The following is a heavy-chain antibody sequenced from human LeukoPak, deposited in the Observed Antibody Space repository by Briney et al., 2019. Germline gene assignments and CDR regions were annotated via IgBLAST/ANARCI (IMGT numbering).Heavy chain of an antibody. D-gene: IGHD3-22*01. CDR2: IYYSGST. CDR1: GGSISGDY. Sequence: PSETLSLTCTVSGGSISGDYWSWIRQPPGKGLEWIGYIYYSGSTNYNPSLKSRVTISVDTSKNQFSLKLSSVTAADTAVYYCARSLIVAYYFNYWGQGTLVTVSS. V-gene: IGHV4-59*08. CDR3: ARSLIVAYYFNY. J-gene: IGHJ4*02.